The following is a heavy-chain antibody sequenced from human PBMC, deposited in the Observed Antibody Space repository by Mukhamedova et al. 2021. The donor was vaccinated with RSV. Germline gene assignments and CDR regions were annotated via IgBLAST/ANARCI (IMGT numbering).Heavy chain of an antibody. V-gene: IGHV3-30*04. D-gene: IGHD3-10*01. CDR2: VSYDGSNK. Sequence: SSYAMHWVRQAPGKGLEWVAVVSYDGSNKYYADSVKGRFTISRDNSKNTLYLQMNSLRAEDTAVNYCARERGSGPYGYFSSWGQG. J-gene: IGHJ4*02. CDR3: ARERGSGPYGYFSS. CDR1: SSYA.